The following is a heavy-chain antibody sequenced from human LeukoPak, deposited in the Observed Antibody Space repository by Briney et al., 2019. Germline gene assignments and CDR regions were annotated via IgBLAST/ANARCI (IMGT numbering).Heavy chain of an antibody. CDR3: ARDRGQQPARSPFDP. D-gene: IGHD6-13*01. CDR2: INPNSGGT. Sequence: ASVKVSCKASGYTFTGYYMHWVRQAPGQGLEWMGWINPNSGGTNYAQKFQGRVTMTRDTSISTAYMELSRLRSDDTAVYYCARDRGQQPARSPFDPWGQGTLVTVSS. J-gene: IGHJ5*02. V-gene: IGHV1-2*02. CDR1: GYTFTGYY.